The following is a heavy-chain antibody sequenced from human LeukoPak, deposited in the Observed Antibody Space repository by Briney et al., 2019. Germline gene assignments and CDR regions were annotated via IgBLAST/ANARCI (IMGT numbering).Heavy chain of an antibody. CDR2: INHSGST. V-gene: IGHV4-34*01. CDR1: GGPFSGYY. J-gene: IGHJ4*02. Sequence: SETLSLTCAVYGGPFSGYYWSWIRQPPGKGLEWIGEINHSGSTNYNPSLKSRVTISVDTSKNQFSLKLSSVTAADTAVYYCARVPPAVAGTGLYYFDYWGQGTLVTVSS. CDR3: ARVPPAVAGTGLYYFDY. D-gene: IGHD6-19*01.